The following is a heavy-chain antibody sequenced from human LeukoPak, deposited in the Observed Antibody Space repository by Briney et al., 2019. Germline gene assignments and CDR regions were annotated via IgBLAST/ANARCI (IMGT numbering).Heavy chain of an antibody. CDR2: INSDGSEG. CDR1: GFPFSSYW. D-gene: IGHD6-6*01. Sequence: PGGSLRLSCVASGFPFSSYWMTWSRQAPGKGLEWVASINSDGSEGYYADVVKGRFTISRDNAKNSLYLQINSLRAEDTAVYYCARSSYSSSSSVWGQGTMVTVSS. V-gene: IGHV3-7*03. J-gene: IGHJ3*01. CDR3: ARSSYSSSSSV.